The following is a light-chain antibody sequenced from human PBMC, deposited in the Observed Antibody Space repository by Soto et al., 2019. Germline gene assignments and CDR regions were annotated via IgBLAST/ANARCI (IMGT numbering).Light chain of an antibody. CDR1: QSVLYSSNNKNY. V-gene: IGKV4-1*01. J-gene: IGKJ4*01. Sequence: DIVMTQSPDSLAVSLGERATINCKSSQSVLYSSNNKNYLTWYQQKPGQPPKLLIYWASTRESGVPDRFSGSGSGTDFTLTISSLHAEDVAVYYCQQYYSTPLTFGGGTKVEI. CDR3: QQYYSTPLT. CDR2: WAS.